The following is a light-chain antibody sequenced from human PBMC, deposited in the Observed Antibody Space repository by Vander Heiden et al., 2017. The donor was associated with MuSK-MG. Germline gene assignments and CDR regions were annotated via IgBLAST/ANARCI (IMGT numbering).Light chain of an antibody. Sequence: ASVGDRVTITCRASQSIRSYLNWYQQKPGKAPKLLIYAASSFQSGVPSRFSGSGSGTDFTLTISSLQPEDFATYYCQQSYTTLGTFGQRTKVEIK. CDR2: AAS. CDR3: QQSYTTLGT. V-gene: IGKV1-39*01. J-gene: IGKJ1*01. CDR1: QSIRSY.